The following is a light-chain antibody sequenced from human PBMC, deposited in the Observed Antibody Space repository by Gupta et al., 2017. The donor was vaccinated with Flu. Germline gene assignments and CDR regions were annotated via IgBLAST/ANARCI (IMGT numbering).Light chain of an antibody. CDR1: QSVGSN. CDR3: HHYKSWTT. Sequence: EIVMTQSPATLSVSPGERATFSCRASQSVGSNFAWYQQKPGQAPRLLIHRASVRATGIPSRFSGTGYGTDFTLTSSILQSEESAVYFWHHYKSWTTFGPGTKLEI. V-gene: IGKV3D-15*03. CDR2: RAS. J-gene: IGKJ2*01.